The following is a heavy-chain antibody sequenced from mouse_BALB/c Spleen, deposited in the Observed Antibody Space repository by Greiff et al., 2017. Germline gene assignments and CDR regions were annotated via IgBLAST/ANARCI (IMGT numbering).Heavy chain of an antibody. CDR2: ISYSGST. J-gene: IGHJ4*01. CDR1: GDSITSGY. CDR3: ARGIGYYGSSYDYYAMDY. D-gene: IGHD1-1*01. V-gene: IGHV3-8*02. Sequence: EVKLQESGPSLVKPSQTLSLTCSVTGDSITSGYWNWIRKFPGNKLEYMGYISYSGSTYYNPSLKSRISITRDTSKNQYYLQLNSVTTEDTATYYCARGIGYYGSSYDYYAMDYWGQGTSVTVSS.